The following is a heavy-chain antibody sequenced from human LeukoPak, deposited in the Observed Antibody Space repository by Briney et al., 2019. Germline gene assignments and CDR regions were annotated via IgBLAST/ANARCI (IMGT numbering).Heavy chain of an antibody. V-gene: IGHV3-7*01. D-gene: IGHD3-16*01. J-gene: IGHJ5*02. CDR1: GFTFSSYW. CDR3: ARDASYVWFDP. Sequence: GGSLRLSCAASGFTFSSYWMSWVRQAPGKGLEWVANIKQDGSEKYYVDSVKGRFAISRDNAKNSLYLQMNSLRAEDTAVYYCARDASYVWFDPWGQGTLVTVSS. CDR2: IKQDGSEK.